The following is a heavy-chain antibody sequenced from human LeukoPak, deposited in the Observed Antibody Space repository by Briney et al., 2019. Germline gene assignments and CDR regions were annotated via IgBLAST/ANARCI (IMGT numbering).Heavy chain of an antibody. V-gene: IGHV3-21*01. CDR1: GFTFSSYS. CDR3: AREGDYYDSSGYSY. Sequence: PGGSLGLSCAASGFTFSSYSMNWVRQAPGKGLEWVSSISSSSSYIYYADSVKGRFTISRDNAKNSLYLQMNSLRAEDTAVYYCAREGDYYDSSGYSYWGQGTLVTVSS. CDR2: ISSSSSYI. D-gene: IGHD3-22*01. J-gene: IGHJ4*02.